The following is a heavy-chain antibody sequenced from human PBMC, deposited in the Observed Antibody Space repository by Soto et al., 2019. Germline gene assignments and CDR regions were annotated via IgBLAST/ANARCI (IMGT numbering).Heavy chain of an antibody. V-gene: IGHV1-18*01. J-gene: IGHJ3*02. CDR3: VTSYCSSTSCRKSDAFDI. D-gene: IGHD2-2*01. CDR2: ISANNGIT. Sequence: ASVKVSCKASGGTFSSYTISWVRQAPGQGLEWMGWISANNGITNYAQKFQGRVTMTTDTSTSTAYMELRSLRSDDTAVYYCVTSYCSSTSCRKSDAFDIWGQGTMVTVSS. CDR1: GGTFSSYT.